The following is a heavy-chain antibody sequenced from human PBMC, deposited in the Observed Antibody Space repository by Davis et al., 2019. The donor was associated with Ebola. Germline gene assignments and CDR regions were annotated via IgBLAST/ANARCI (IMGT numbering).Heavy chain of an antibody. V-gene: IGHV4-61*02. CDR2: IHISGSN. J-gene: IGHJ6*02. Sequence: SETLSLTCTVSGDSISSGSYYWAWIRQPAGEGLEWIARIHISGSNNYNPYLKSRLTTSIDTTRNQFSLSLTSATAADTAIYYCAREGTNSQGRGLDVWGQGAAVTVSS. D-gene: IGHD2-8*01. CDR1: GDSISSGSYY. CDR3: AREGTNSQGRGLDV.